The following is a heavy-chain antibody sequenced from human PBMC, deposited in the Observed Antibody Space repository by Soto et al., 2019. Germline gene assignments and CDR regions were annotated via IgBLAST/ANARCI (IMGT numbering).Heavy chain of an antibody. V-gene: IGHV3-23*01. CDR3: AKPLTTGYYFPFDY. CDR1: GFTFSVYA. D-gene: IGHD3-9*01. Sequence: GGSLRLSCAASGFTFSVYAMSWVRQPPGKGLEWVSTISGSGGSTYYADSVKGRFTISRDNSKNTLYLQMNSLRAEDTAVYYCAKPLTTGYYFPFDYWGQGILVNLSS. CDR2: ISGSGGST. J-gene: IGHJ4*02.